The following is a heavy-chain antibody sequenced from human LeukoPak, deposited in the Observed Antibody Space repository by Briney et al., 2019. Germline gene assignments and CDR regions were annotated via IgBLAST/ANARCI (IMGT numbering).Heavy chain of an antibody. J-gene: IGHJ6*03. CDR2: IYYSGST. V-gene: IGHV4-38-2*02. CDR3: ARTGGYYYYYMDV. D-gene: IGHD3-10*01. Sequence: PSETLSLTCTVSGYSISNNDYWGWIRQPPGKGLEWIGSIYYSGSTYYNPSLKSRVTISVDTSKNQFSLKLSSVTAADTAVYYCARTGGYYYYYMDVWGKGTTVTISS. CDR1: GYSISNNDY.